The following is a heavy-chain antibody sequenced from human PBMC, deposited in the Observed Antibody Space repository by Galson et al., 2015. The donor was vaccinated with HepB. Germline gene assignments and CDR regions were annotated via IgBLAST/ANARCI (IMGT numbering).Heavy chain of an antibody. D-gene: IGHD1-26*01. CDR2: FDPEDGET. V-gene: IGHV1-24*01. CDR3: ATGQWELSDAFDI. CDR1: GYTLTELS. J-gene: IGHJ3*02. Sequence: SVKVSCKVSGYTLTELSMHWVRQAPGKGLEWMGGFDPEDGETIYAQKFQGRVTMTEDTSTDTAYMELSSLRSEDTAVYYRATGQWELSDAFDIWGQGTMVTVSS.